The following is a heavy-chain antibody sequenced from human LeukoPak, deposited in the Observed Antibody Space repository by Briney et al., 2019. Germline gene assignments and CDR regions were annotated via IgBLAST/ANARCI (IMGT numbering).Heavy chain of an antibody. CDR1: GFTFSAYA. V-gene: IGHV3-30*01. CDR2: ISYDGSNK. D-gene: IGHD3-3*01. CDR3: ANGGFYDFWSGYYTPFDY. J-gene: IGHJ4*02. Sequence: GGSLRLSCAASGFTFSAYAMHWVRQAPGKGLEWVAVISYDGSNKYYADSVKGRFTISRDNSKNTLYLQMNSLRAEDTAVCYCANGGFYDFWSGYYTPFDYWGQGTLVTVSS.